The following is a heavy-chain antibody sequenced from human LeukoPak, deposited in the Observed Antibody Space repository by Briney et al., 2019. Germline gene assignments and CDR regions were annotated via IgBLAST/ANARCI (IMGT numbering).Heavy chain of an antibody. CDR2: ISGSGSST. CDR1: GFTFSTYV. D-gene: IGHD6-19*01. V-gene: IGHV3-23*01. J-gene: IGHJ4*02. Sequence: GGSLRLSCAASGFTFSTYVMSWVRQAPGKGLEWVSAISGSGSSTYYADSVKGRFTISRDNAKNSLYLQMNSLRAEDTAVYYCARENDSGWYNYWGQGTLVTVSS. CDR3: ARENDSGWYNY.